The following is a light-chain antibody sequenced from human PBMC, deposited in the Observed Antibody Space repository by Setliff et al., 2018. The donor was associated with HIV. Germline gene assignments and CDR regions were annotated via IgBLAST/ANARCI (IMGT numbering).Light chain of an antibody. CDR2: EVT. CDR1: SSDVGSFSL. V-gene: IGLV2-23*02. CDR3: CSYASSQTYV. Sequence: SVLTQPASVSGSPGQSITISCTGTSSDVGSFSLVSWYQQEPGKAPKLIIYEVTKRPSGISDRFSGSKSGNTASLSISGLQTEDEADYYCCSYASSQTYVFGIGTKAPS. J-gene: IGLJ1*01.